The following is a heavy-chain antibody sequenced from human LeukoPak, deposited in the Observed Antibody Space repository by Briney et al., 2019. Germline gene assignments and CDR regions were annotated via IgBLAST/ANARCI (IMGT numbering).Heavy chain of an antibody. Sequence: ASVKVSFKASGGTFSSYGVSWVRQAPGQGLEWMGGIVPVFRSTTYAQKFRGRVTITADESMSTVYMEMSSLRSEDTAVYYCARSQRAGYNVYHFDYWGQGTLVTVSS. CDR2: IVPVFRST. J-gene: IGHJ4*02. D-gene: IGHD5-24*01. CDR3: ARSQRAGYNVYHFDY. CDR1: GGTFSSYG. V-gene: IGHV1-69*13.